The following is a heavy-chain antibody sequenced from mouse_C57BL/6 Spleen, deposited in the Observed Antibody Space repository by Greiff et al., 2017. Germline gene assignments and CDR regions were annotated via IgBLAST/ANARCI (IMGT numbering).Heavy chain of an antibody. Sequence: VQLQQSGAELARPGASVKLSCKASGYTFTSYGISWVKQRTGQGLEWIGEIYPRSGNTYYNEKFKGKATLTADKSSSTAYMELRSLTSEDSAVYFCANLYYGYDDYAMDYWGQGTSVTVSS. CDR3: ANLYYGYDDYAMDY. CDR1: GYTFTSYG. D-gene: IGHD2-2*01. J-gene: IGHJ4*01. V-gene: IGHV1-81*01. CDR2: IYPRSGNT.